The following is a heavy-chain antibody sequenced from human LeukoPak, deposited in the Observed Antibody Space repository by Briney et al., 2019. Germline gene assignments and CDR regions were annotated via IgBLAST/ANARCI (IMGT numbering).Heavy chain of an antibody. CDR2: ISGSGGST. V-gene: IGHV3-23*01. Sequence: GGSLRPSCAASGFTFSSYGMSWVRQAPGKGLEWVSGISGSGGSTYYADSVKGRFTISRDNSKNTLYLQMNSLRVEDTAVYYCAKRGYCSSTSCYKDYWGQGTLVTVSS. CDR1: GFTFSSYG. J-gene: IGHJ4*02. D-gene: IGHD2-2*02. CDR3: AKRGYCSSTSCYKDY.